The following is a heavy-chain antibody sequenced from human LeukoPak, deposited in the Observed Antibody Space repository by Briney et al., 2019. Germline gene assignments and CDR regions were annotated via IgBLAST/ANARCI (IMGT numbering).Heavy chain of an antibody. J-gene: IGHJ4*02. Sequence: ASVKVSCKASGYTFTGYYMHWVRQAPGQGLEWMGWINPNSGGTNYAQKFQGRVTMTRDTSISTAYMELSRLRSDDTAVYYCAREGGSSWYYFDYWGQGTLVTVSS. D-gene: IGHD6-13*01. CDR2: INPNSGGT. CDR1: GYTFTGYY. CDR3: AREGGSSWYYFDY. V-gene: IGHV1-2*02.